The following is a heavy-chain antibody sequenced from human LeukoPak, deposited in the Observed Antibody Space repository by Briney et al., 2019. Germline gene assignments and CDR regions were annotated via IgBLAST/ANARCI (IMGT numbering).Heavy chain of an antibody. CDR2: IYNDGSST. J-gene: IGHJ3*02. V-gene: IGHV3-74*01. CDR3: ARVRGGSGRSYAADAFDI. Sequence: GGSLRLSCAASGFTFSHYWMHWVRPAPGKGLVWVSRIYNDGSSTSYADSVKGRFTISRDNAKSTLYLQMNSLRAEDTAVYYCARVRGGSGRSYAADAFDIWGQGTMVTVSS. D-gene: IGHD1-26*01. CDR1: GFTFSHYW.